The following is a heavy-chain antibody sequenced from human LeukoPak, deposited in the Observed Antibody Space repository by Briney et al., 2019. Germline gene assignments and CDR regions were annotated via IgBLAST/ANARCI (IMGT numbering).Heavy chain of an antibody. CDR3: AKDQNQGSSWYFDY. D-gene: IGHD6-13*01. J-gene: IGHJ4*02. V-gene: IGHV3-23*01. CDR2: ISGSGGSA. CDR1: GFTFSSYS. Sequence: GGSLRLSCAASGFTFSSYSMSWVRQAPGKGLEWVSHISGSGGSAYYADSVKGRFTISRDNSKNTLYLQMNSLSAEDTAVYYCAKDQNQGSSWYFDYWGQGTLVTVSS.